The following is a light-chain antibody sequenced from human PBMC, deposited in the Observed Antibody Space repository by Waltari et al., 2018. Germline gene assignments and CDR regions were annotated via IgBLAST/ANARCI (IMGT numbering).Light chain of an antibody. CDR1: QSVNNNY. V-gene: IGKV3-20*01. Sequence: EIVLTQSPGTLSLSPGERVTLSCRASQSVNNNYLAWYQQKPGQAPRLLIYGASSRATGIPDRFSGSGSGTDFTLTISRLEPEDFAVYFCQQYGSSPYTFGQGTKLEIK. CDR3: QQYGSSPYT. CDR2: GAS. J-gene: IGKJ2*01.